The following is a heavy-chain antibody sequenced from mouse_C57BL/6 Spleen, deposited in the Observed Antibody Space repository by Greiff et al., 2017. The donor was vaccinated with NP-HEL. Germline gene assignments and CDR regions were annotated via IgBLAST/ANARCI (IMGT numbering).Heavy chain of an antibody. Sequence: VHLVESGAELARPGASVKLSCKASGYTFTSYGISWVKQRTGQGLEWIGEIYPRSGNTYYNEKFKGKATLTADKSSSTAYMELRSLTSEDSAVYFCARDGSSYDYWGQGTTLTVSS. CDR1: GYTFTSYG. D-gene: IGHD1-1*01. V-gene: IGHV1-81*01. CDR3: ARDGSSYDY. CDR2: IYPRSGNT. J-gene: IGHJ2*01.